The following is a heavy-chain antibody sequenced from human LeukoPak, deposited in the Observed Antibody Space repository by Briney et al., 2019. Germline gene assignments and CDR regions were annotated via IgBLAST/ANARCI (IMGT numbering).Heavy chain of an antibody. J-gene: IGHJ4*02. D-gene: IGHD3-9*01. Sequence: SSETLSLTCTVSGGSISSYYWSWIRQPAGKGLEWVGRIYTSGSTNYNPSLKSRVTISVDTSKNQFSLKLSSVTAADTAVYYCARGRFDPLTGYEYYHDYWGQGTLVTVSS. V-gene: IGHV4-4*07. CDR1: GGSISSYY. CDR2: IYTSGST. CDR3: ARGRFDPLTGYEYYHDY.